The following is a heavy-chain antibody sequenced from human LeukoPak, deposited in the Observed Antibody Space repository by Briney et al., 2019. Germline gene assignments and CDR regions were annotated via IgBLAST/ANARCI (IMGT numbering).Heavy chain of an antibody. J-gene: IGHJ5*02. Sequence: SVKVSCKASGGTFSSYAISWVRQAPGQGLEWMGGIIPIFGTANYAQKFQGRVTITTDESTSTAYMELSSLRSEDTAVYYCARDASPHDYDFWSGYYISSYNWFDPWGQGTLVTVSS. CDR3: ARDASPHDYDFWSGYYISSYNWFDP. CDR1: GGTFSSYA. D-gene: IGHD3-3*01. CDR2: IIPIFGTA. V-gene: IGHV1-69*05.